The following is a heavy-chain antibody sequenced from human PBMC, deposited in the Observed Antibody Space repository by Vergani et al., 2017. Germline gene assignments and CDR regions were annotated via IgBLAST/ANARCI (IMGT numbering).Heavy chain of an antibody. D-gene: IGHD6-13*01. CDR1: GYTFTSYG. Sequence: QVQLVQSGAEVKKPGASVKVSCKASGYTFTSYGISWVRQAPGPGLEWMGWISAYNGNTNYAQKLQGRVTMTTDTSTRTAYMELRSLGSDDTAVYYCAIDPRIAAAGLRNCYYYGMDVWGQGTTVTVSS. CDR2: ISAYNGNT. J-gene: IGHJ6*02. CDR3: AIDPRIAAAGLRNCYYYGMDV. V-gene: IGHV1-18*01.